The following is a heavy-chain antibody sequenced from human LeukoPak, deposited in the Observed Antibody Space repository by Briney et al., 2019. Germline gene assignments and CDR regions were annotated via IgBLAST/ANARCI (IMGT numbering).Heavy chain of an antibody. CDR2: IRYDGSNK. V-gene: IGHV3-30*02. CDR1: GFTFSSYG. Sequence: PGGSLRLSCAASGFTFSSYGMHWVRQAPGKGLEWVAFIRYDGSNKYYADSVKGRFTISRDNSKNTLYLQMNSLRAEDTAVYYCAKDGSPLWFGVRLSPLYYFDYWGQGTLVTVSS. J-gene: IGHJ4*02. D-gene: IGHD3-10*01. CDR3: AKDGSPLWFGVRLSPLYYFDY.